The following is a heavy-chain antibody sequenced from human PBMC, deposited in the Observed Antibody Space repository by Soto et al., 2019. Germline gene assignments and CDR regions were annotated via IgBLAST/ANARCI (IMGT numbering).Heavy chain of an antibody. D-gene: IGHD2-15*01. CDR3: RGYCSGGSCSLDAFDI. CDR1: GGSISSGGYY. V-gene: IGHV4-31*03. J-gene: IGHJ3*02. CDR2: IYYSGST. Sequence: PSETLSLTCTLSGGSISSGGYYWSWILQHPGKGLEWIGYIYYSGSTYYNPSLKSRVTISVDTSKNQFSLKLSAVTAADTAVYYCRGYCSGGSCSLDAFDIWGQGTMVT.